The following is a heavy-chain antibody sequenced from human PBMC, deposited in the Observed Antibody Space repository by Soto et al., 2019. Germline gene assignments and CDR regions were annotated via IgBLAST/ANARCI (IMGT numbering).Heavy chain of an antibody. J-gene: IGHJ4*02. CDR1: EFIFSASA. CDR2: ISYNGGSR. CDR3: VRGPSQGSSVFGPLDF. Sequence: GGSLRLSCSASEFIFSASAMYWVRQAPGRGLEYVSVISYNGGSRYYADSVKGRSAISRDNSKNTLYLQMTSLTDDDTAVYYCVRGPSQGSSVFGPLDFWGQGTLVTVSS. D-gene: IGHD3-3*01. V-gene: IGHV3-64D*06.